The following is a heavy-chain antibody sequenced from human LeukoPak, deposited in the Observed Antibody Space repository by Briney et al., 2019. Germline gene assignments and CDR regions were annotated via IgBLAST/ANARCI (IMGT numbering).Heavy chain of an antibody. CDR3: VREASGGTKGVSGTFDI. V-gene: IGHV3-7*01. J-gene: IGHJ3*02. Sequence: GGSLKLSCAASGFTLRTYWMSWVRQAPGKGLEWVASIKRDGSEKYYVDSVKGRFTISRDNAKNSLYLQMNSLRAEDTAVYHCVREASGGTKGVSGTFDIWGQGTLVTVSS. CDR2: IKRDGSEK. CDR1: GFTLRTYW. D-gene: IGHD6-13*01.